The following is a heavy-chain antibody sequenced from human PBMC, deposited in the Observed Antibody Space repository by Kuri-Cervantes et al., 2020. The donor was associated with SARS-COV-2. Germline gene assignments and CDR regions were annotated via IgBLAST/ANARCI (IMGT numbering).Heavy chain of an antibody. V-gene: IGHV4-34*01. CDR1: GGSFSGYY. CDR2: INHSGST. Sequence: SETLSLTCAVCGGSFSGYYWSWIRQPPGKGLEWIGEINHSGSTNYNPSLKSRVTISVDTSKNQFSLKLSSVTAADTAVYYCAGYCSSTSCYVLKPDYYYYGMDVWGQGTTVTVSS. D-gene: IGHD2-2*01. CDR3: AGYCSSTSCYVLKPDYYYYGMDV. J-gene: IGHJ6*02.